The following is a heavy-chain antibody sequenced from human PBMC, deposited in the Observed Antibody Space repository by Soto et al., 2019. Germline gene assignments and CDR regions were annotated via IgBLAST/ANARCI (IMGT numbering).Heavy chain of an antibody. V-gene: IGHV4-30-2*01. CDR2: IYHSGST. CDR3: ARSTARYYDILTGHGGYFDY. CDR1: GGSISSGGYS. J-gene: IGHJ4*02. Sequence: QLQLQESGSGLVKPSQTLSLTCAVSGGSISSGGYSRSWIRQPPGKGLEWIGYIYHSGSTYYNPSLKSRVTISVDRSKNQFSLRLGSGTAADTAVYYCARSTARYYDILTGHGGYFDYWGQGTLVTVSS. D-gene: IGHD3-9*01.